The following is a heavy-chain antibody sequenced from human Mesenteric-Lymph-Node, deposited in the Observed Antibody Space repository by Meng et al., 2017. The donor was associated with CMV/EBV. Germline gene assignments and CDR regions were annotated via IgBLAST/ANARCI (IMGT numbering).Heavy chain of an antibody. CDR2: IGPNSGDT. V-gene: IGHV1-2*06. D-gene: IGHD2-2*01. CDR3: ARDCSGTSRSDY. CDR1: GYTFTGCH. J-gene: IGHJ4*02. Sequence: KASGYTFTGCHMHWVRQAPGQGLEWVGRIGPNSGDTIYAQKFQGRVTVTRDTSMSTAYMELSRLTSDDTAIYYCARDCSGTSRSDYWGQGSLVTVSS.